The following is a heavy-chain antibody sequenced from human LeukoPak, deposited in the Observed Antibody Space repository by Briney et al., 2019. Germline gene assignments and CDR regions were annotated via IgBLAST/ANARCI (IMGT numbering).Heavy chain of an antibody. CDR2: INPNSGGT. Sequence: GASVKVSCKASGYTFTGYYMHWVRQAPGQGLEWMGWINPNSGGTNYAQKFQGRVTMTRDTSISTAYMELSRLRSDDTAVYYCARDSPFSDQNWFDLWGQGTLVTVSS. CDR3: ARDSPFSDQNWFDL. V-gene: IGHV1-2*02. J-gene: IGHJ5*02. D-gene: IGHD3-3*02. CDR1: GYTFTGYY.